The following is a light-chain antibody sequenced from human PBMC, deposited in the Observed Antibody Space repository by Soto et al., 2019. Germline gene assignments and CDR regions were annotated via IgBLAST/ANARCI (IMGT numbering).Light chain of an antibody. Sequence: DIVLTQSPATLSVSPGERATLSCRASLPISNKLAWYQQRPGQSLRLLIYGASARAHGVPARFSGSASGTEFTLTISSLQSEDLAVYYCQQYENWPPAVTFGGGTNVEIK. J-gene: IGKJ4*01. CDR1: LPISNK. V-gene: IGKV3-15*01. CDR3: QQYENWPPAVT. CDR2: GAS.